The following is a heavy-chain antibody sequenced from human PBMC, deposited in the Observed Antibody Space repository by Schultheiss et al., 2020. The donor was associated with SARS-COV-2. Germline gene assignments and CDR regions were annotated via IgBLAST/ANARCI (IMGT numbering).Heavy chain of an antibody. J-gene: IGHJ6*02. CDR3: ARGYPSSGWPNGMDV. Sequence: SCAASGLPVNLNYMTWVRQAPGKGLEWVSDIDVDGDTNYADAVKGRFIISRDNSKNTVYLQMNSLRAEDTAVYYCARGYPSSGWPNGMDVWGQGTTVTVSS. D-gene: IGHD6-19*01. V-gene: IGHV3-66*01. CDR2: IDVDGDT. CDR1: GLPVNLNY.